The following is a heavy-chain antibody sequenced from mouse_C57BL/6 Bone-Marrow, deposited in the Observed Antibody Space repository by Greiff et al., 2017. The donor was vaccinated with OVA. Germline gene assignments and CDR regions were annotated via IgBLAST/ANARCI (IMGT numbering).Heavy chain of an antibody. CDR1: GYTFTSYW. CDR2: IDPSDSYT. D-gene: IGHD2-4*01. V-gene: IGHV1-69*01. J-gene: IGHJ4*01. CDR3: ARDLDDYDPASYAMDY. Sequence: QVQLQQPGAELVMPGASVKLSCKASGYTFTSYWMHWVKQRPGQGLEWIGEIDPSDSYTNYNQKFKGKSTFTVDKSSSTAYMQLSSLTSEDSAVYYCARDLDDYDPASYAMDYWGQGTSVTVSS.